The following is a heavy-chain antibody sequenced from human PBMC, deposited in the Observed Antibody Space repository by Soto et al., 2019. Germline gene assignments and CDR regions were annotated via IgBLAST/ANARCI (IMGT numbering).Heavy chain of an antibody. CDR3: AREFFYDY. CDR2: ISSSSTI. J-gene: IGHJ4*02. CDR1: GFTFSNYN. V-gene: IGHV3-48*02. Sequence: EVQLVESGGGLVQPGGSLRLSCAASGFTFSNYNMNWVRQAPGKGLEWVSYISSSSTIYYADSVKGRFTISRDNAKNSLYLQMNSLRDDDTAVYYCAREFFYDYWGQRTLVTVSS. D-gene: IGHD3-3*01.